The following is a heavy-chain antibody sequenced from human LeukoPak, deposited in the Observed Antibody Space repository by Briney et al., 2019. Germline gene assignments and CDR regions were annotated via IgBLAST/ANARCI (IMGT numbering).Heavy chain of an antibody. CDR1: GFTFSDFW. Sequence: GGSLRLSCAASGFTFSDFWMHWVRQAPGKGLEWVSGINWNGGSTGYADSVKGRFTISRDNAKNSLYLQMNSLRAEDTALYHCARDSIMITFGGVIVGRGDFDYWGQGTLVTVSS. V-gene: IGHV3-20*01. CDR2: INWNGGST. J-gene: IGHJ4*02. D-gene: IGHD3-16*02. CDR3: ARDSIMITFGGVIVGRGDFDY.